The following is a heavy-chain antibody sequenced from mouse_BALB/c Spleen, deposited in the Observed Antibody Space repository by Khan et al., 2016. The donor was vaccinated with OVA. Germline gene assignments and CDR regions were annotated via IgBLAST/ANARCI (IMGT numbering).Heavy chain of an antibody. CDR1: GFSLTSYG. J-gene: IGHJ3*01. Sequence: VQLVESGPGLVQPSQSLSITCTVSGFSLTSYGVHWVRQSPGKGLEWLGVIWSGGSTDCNAAFISRLSISKDNSKSQVFFKMNSLQANDTAIYYCARNYDYDEGLAYGGEGTLVTVCA. V-gene: IGHV2-2*02. CDR2: IWSGGST. D-gene: IGHD2-4*01. CDR3: ARNYDYDEGLAY.